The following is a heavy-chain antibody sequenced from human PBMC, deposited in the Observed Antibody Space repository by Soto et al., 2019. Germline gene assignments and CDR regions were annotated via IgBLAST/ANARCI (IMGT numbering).Heavy chain of an antibody. CDR2: ISYDGSNK. V-gene: IGHV3-30-3*01. D-gene: IGHD3-22*01. CDR1: GFTFSSYA. J-gene: IGHJ6*02. Sequence: HPGGSLRLSCAASGFTFSSYAMHWVRQAPGKGLEWVAVISYDGSNKYYADSVKGRFTISRDNSKNTLYLQMNSLRAEDTAVYYCARSYDSSGYYGYYYYGMDVWGQGTTVTVSS. CDR3: ARSYDSSGYYGYYYYGMDV.